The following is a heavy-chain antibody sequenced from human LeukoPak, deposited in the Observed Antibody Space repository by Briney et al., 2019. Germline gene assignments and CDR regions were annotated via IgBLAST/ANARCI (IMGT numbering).Heavy chain of an antibody. CDR1: GFSFRSHG. Sequence: GGSLRLSCAAAGFSFRSHGMNWVRQAPGKGLEWVSGISPRGDITYYKDSVRGRFTISRDNFKNTVSLQLNSLRAEDTAMYYCSKDDDWGRFNHWGQGTLVTVSS. D-gene: IGHD3-16*01. J-gene: IGHJ1*01. V-gene: IGHV3-23*01. CDR3: SKDDDWGRFNH. CDR2: ISPRGDIT.